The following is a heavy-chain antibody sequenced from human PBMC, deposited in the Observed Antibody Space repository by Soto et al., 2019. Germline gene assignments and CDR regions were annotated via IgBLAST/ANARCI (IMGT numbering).Heavy chain of an antibody. CDR2: IVPLSGTP. CDR1: GGNSNSYS. Sequence: QVRLVQSGAEVKKPESSVKLSCKVSGGNSNSYSIAWVRQAPGQGLQWLGTIVPLSGTPNHAHKFQGRVTITADTSTNTAYLELSSLRYEDTAIYYCARDWRQMSRGGFFDYWGQGSLVTISS. V-gene: IGHV1-69*06. D-gene: IGHD3-3*01. CDR3: ARDWRQMSRGGFFDY. J-gene: IGHJ4*02.